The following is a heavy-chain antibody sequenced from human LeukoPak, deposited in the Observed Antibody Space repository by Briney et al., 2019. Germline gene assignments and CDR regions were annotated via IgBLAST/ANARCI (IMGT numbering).Heavy chain of an antibody. CDR1: GFTFSSYA. CDR3: AKSYNGYESKPDY. D-gene: IGHD5-12*01. Sequence: GGSLRLSCAASGFTFSSYAMSWVRQAPGKGLEWVSSISNSGGRTFYTDSVKGRFTISRDNTKITLYLQMNSLRAEDTAVYYCAKSYNGYESKPDYWGQGTLVTVSS. CDR2: ISNSGGRT. V-gene: IGHV3-23*01. J-gene: IGHJ4*02.